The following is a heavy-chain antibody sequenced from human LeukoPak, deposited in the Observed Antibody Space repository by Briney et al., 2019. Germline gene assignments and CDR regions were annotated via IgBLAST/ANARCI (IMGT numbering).Heavy chain of an antibody. CDR1: GGSISSGSYY. Sequence: PSETLSLTCTVSGGSISSGSYYWSWIRQPAGKGLEWIGRIYTSGSTNYNPSLKSRVTISVDTSKNQFSLKLSSVTAADTAVYYCARDLAVAGNGHWFDPWGQGTLVTVSS. J-gene: IGHJ5*02. D-gene: IGHD6-19*01. CDR2: IYTSGST. CDR3: ARDLAVAGNGHWFDP. V-gene: IGHV4-61*02.